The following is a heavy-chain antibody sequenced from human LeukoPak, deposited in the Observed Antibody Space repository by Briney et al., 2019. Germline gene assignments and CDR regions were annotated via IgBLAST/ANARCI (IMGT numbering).Heavy chain of an antibody. J-gene: IGHJ4*02. CDR2: ISLTGRN. Sequence: SGTLSLTCGVSGGSITSTNWWSWVRQPPGQGLEWIGEISLTGRNNYNPSLIGRVIMSLDESRNQLSLTLTSVTAADTAMYYCTRESGPYCPFGYWGQGTLVVVPS. CDR3: TRESGPYCPFGY. V-gene: IGHV4-4*02. CDR1: GGSITSTNW. D-gene: IGHD1-26*01.